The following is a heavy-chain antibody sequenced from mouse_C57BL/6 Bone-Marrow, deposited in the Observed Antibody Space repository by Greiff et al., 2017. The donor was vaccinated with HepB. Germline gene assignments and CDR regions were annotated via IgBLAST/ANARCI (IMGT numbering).Heavy chain of an antibody. Sequence: EVHLVESGPGLAKPSQTLSLTCSVTGYSITSDYWNWIRKFPGNKLEYMGYISYSGSTYYNPSLKSRISITRDTSKNQYYLQLNSVTTEDTATYYCARWRMGWLRPLGAMDYWGQGTSVTVSS. J-gene: IGHJ4*01. CDR2: ISYSGST. D-gene: IGHD3-2*02. CDR3: ARWRMGWLRPLGAMDY. CDR1: GYSITSDY. V-gene: IGHV3-8*01.